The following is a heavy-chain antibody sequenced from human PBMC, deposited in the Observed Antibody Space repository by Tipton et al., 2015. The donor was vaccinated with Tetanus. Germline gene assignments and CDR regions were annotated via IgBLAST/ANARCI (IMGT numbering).Heavy chain of an antibody. D-gene: IGHD3-10*01. CDR3: SRGGLPRPGADAFDF. Sequence: SLRLSCAASGFTFNNYAMHWVRQAPGKGLEWVAVISYDGSNKYDAESVKGRLTISRDNSKNSLYLQMDSLRDEDSAVYYCSRGGLPRPGADAFDFWGQGAMVTVSS. CDR2: ISYDGSNK. CDR1: GFTFNNYA. J-gene: IGHJ3*01. V-gene: IGHV3-30-3*01.